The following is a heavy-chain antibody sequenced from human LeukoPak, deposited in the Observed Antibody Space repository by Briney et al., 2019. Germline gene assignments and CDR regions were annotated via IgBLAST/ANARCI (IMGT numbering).Heavy chain of an antibody. CDR1: GFTFSSYW. Sequence: GGSLRLSCAASGFTFSSYWMSWVRQAPGKGLEWVANIKQDGSEKYYVDSVKGRFTISRDNAKNSLYLQMNSLRAEDTAVYYCARDKGSSGWPIFDYWGQGTLVTVSS. CDR3: ARDKGSSGWPIFDY. D-gene: IGHD6-19*01. J-gene: IGHJ4*02. V-gene: IGHV3-7*01. CDR2: IKQDGSEK.